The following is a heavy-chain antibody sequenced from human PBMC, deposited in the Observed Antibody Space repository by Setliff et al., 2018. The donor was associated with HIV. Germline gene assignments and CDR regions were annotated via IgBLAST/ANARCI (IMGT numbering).Heavy chain of an antibody. CDR2: IYYTGST. D-gene: IGHD5-12*01. CDR3: ATGQMATRY. Sequence: PSETLSLTCTVSAGTISIGSSYWSWIRQYPGKGLEWIGYIYYTGSTYYNPSLKSRVTISVDTSKNQFSLKLSSVTAAATAVYYCATGQMATRYWGQGTLVTVSS. J-gene: IGHJ4*02. CDR1: AGTISIGSSY. V-gene: IGHV4-31*03.